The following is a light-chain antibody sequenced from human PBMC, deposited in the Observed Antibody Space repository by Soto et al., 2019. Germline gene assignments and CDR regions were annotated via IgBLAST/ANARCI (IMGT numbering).Light chain of an antibody. V-gene: IGKV1-5*03. CDR3: QQYKTYSGT. CDR2: KAS. J-gene: IGKJ1*01. CDR1: QSISNW. Sequence: DIPMTQSPSTLSASVGDRVTITCRASQSISNWLAWYQQRPGKAPKLLIYKASSLESGVPSRFSGSGSGTEFTLTISSLQPDDFATYYCQQYKTYSGTFGQGTKVDIK.